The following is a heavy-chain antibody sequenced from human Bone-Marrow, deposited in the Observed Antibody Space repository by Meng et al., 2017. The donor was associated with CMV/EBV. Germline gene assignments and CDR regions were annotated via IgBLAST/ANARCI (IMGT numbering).Heavy chain of an antibody. CDR1: GFTVSSNY. J-gene: IGHJ4*01. Sequence: GESLKISCAASGFTVSSNYMSWVRQAPGKGLEWVSVIYSGGSTYYADSVKGRFTIPRDSSKNTLYLQMNSLRPEDTAVYYCVRVYGGNSGCWGQGTLATVPS. CDR3: VRVYGGNSGC. CDR2: IYSGGST. V-gene: IGHV3-66*02. D-gene: IGHD4-23*01.